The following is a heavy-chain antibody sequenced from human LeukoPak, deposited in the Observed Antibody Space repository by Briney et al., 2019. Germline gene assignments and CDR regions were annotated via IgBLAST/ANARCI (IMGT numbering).Heavy chain of an antibody. CDR2: INHSGST. J-gene: IGHJ6*02. CDR1: GGSFSGYY. CDR3: ARIRPDILTAYYSYYGMDV. Sequence: SETLSLTCAVYGGSFSGYYWSWIRQPPGKGLEWIGEINHSGSTNYNPSLKSRVTISVDTSKNQFSLKLSSVTAADTAVYYCARIRPDILTAYYSYYGMDVWGQGTTVTVSS. V-gene: IGHV4-34*01. D-gene: IGHD3-9*01.